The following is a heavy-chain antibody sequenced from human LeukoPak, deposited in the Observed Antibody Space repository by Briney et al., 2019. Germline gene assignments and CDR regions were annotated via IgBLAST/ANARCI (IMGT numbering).Heavy chain of an antibody. CDR2: IYYSGST. V-gene: IGHV4-39*01. Sequence: SETLSLTCTVSGCSISSSSYYWGWIRQPPGKGLEWIGSIYYSGSTYYNPSLKSRVTISVDTSKNQFSLKLSSVTAADTAVYYCARHTILRSTYQNYRYFDYWGQGTLVTVSS. CDR3: ARHTILRSTYQNYRYFDY. J-gene: IGHJ4*02. CDR1: GCSISSSSYY. D-gene: IGHD3-3*01.